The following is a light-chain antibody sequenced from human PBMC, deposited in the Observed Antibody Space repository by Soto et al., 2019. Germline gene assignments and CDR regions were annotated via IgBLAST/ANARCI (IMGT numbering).Light chain of an antibody. Sequence: QSVLTQPPSASGSPGQSVTISCTGTSSDVGAYNYVSWYQQHPGKAPKLMIYDVSKRPSGVPYRFSGSKSGNAASLTVSGLQGEDEADYYCSSYAGSSWVFGGGTQLTVL. CDR1: SSDVGAYNY. CDR2: DVS. CDR3: SSYAGSSWV. V-gene: IGLV2-8*01. J-gene: IGLJ3*02.